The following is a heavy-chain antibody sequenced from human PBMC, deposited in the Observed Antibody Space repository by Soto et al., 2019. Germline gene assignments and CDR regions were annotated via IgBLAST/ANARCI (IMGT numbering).Heavy chain of an antibody. J-gene: IGHJ4*02. CDR2: ISDYNGNT. CDR3: ARDAAAGLNDY. CDR1: GYTFSSYA. Sequence: QGQLVQSGAEVKKPGASVKVSCKASGYTFSSYAIRRVRQAPGQGIERMGWISDYNGNTNYAQKLQGRVTMNTDTSTSTASMELRSLRSDDTAVYYCARDAAAGLNDYWGQGTLVTVSS. D-gene: IGHD6-13*01. V-gene: IGHV1-18*01.